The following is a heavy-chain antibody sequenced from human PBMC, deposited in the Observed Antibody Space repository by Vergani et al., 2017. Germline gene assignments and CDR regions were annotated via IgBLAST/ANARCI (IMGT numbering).Heavy chain of an antibody. CDR3: ARGQYCSSTSCYYYYYYGMDV. Sequence: QVQLQQWGAGLLKPSETLSLTCAVYGGSFSGYYWSWIRQPPGKGLEWIGEINHSGSTNYNPSLKSRVTISVDTSKNQFSLKLSSVTAADTAVYYCARGQYCSSTSCYYYYYYGMDVWGQG. J-gene: IGHJ6*02. CDR1: GGSFSGYY. CDR2: INHSGST. D-gene: IGHD2-2*01. V-gene: IGHV4-34*01.